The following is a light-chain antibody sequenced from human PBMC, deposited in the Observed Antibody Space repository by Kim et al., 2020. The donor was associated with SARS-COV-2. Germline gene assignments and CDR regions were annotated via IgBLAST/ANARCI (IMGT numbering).Light chain of an antibody. V-gene: IGKV1-5*01. Sequence: VGDGVTICGRASQRIDNWLAWYRERPGRGPELLIFDACRLETGVPLGFRGSGFGTEFSLAITRLQTDDSATYYCHQYNSSPPWTFGQGTKVDIK. CDR2: DAC. CDR3: HQYNSSPPWT. J-gene: IGKJ1*01. CDR1: QRIDNW.